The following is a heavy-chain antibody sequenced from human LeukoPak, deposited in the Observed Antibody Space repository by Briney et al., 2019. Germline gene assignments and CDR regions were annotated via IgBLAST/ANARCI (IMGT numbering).Heavy chain of an antibody. CDR1: GYTFTGNY. D-gene: IGHD5-24*01. J-gene: IGHJ4*02. Sequence: ASVKVSCKTSGYTFTGNYLHWVRQAPGQGLEWMGWITPSGGTNYPQKFQGRVAITRDTSITTAYMDLSRLTSDDTAVYYCARDRYGDGFAHFGYWGQGALVTVSS. V-gene: IGHV1-2*02. CDR2: ITPSGGT. CDR3: ARDRYGDGFAHFGY.